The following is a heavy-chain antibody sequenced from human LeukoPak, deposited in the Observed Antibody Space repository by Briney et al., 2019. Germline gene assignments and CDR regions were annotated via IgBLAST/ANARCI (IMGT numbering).Heavy chain of an antibody. V-gene: IGHV3-7*01. J-gene: IGHJ4*02. CDR3: VRALGSSSADF. CDR2: IKHDGSEK. CDR1: GFTFSNNW. Sequence: GGSLRLSCAASGFTFSNNWMSWVRQAPGKGLEWVANIKHDGSEKYYLDSVEGRFTISRDNAKNSVSLQMDSLRGEDTAVYYCVRALGSSSADFWGQGTPVTVSS. D-gene: IGHD6-6*01.